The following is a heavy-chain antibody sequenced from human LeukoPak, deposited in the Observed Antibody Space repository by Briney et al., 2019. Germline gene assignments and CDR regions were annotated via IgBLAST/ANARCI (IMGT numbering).Heavy chain of an antibody. J-gene: IGHJ4*02. D-gene: IGHD3-22*01. CDR2: IYYSGST. V-gene: IGHV4-31*03. Sequence: PSQTLSLTCTVSGGSISSGGYYWSWIRQHPGKGLEWIGYIYYSGSTYYNPSLKSRVTISVDTSKNQFSLKLSSVTAADTAVYYCARVNYYDSSGYYGVDYWGQGTLVTVSS. CDR1: GGSISSGGYY. CDR3: ARVNYYDSSGYYGVDY.